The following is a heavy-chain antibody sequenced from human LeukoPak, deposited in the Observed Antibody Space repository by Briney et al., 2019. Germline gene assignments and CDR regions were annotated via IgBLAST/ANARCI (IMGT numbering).Heavy chain of an antibody. CDR1: GGSISSGGYY. CDR2: IYYSGST. V-gene: IGHV4-31*03. CDR3: ARAPLRGIQLWSYYYYGMDV. J-gene: IGHJ6*02. D-gene: IGHD5-18*01. Sequence: PSQTLSLTCTVSGGSISSGGYYWRWLRQRPGKGLEWIGYIYYSGSTYYNPSLKSRVTISVDTSKNQFSLKLSSVTAADTAVYYCARAPLRGIQLWSYYYYGMDVWGQGTTVTVSS.